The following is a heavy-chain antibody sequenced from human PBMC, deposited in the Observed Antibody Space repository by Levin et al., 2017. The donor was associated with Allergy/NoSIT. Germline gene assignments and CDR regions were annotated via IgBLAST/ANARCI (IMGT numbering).Heavy chain of an antibody. CDR1: GFTFSSYS. V-gene: IGHV3-21*01. D-gene: IGHD1-26*01. CDR2: ISSSSSYI. J-gene: IGHJ3*02. Sequence: GESLKISCAASGFTFSSYSMNWVRQAPGKGLEWVSSISSSSSYIYYADSVKGRFTISRDNAKNSLYLQMNSLRAEDTAVYYCARLTLGVGATFAFDIWGQGTMVTVSS. CDR3: ARLTLGVGATFAFDI.